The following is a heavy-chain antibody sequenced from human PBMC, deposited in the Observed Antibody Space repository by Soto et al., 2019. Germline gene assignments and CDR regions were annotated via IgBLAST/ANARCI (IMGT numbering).Heavy chain of an antibody. CDR1: GFTFSSYG. Sequence: QVQLVESGGGVVQPGRSLRLSCAASGFTFSSYGMHWVRQAPGKGLEWVAVIWYDGSNKYYADSVKGRFTISRDNSKNTLDLQMNSLRAEDTAVYYCAEQRGDAFDIWGQGTMVTVSS. CDR3: AEQRGDAFDI. J-gene: IGHJ3*02. V-gene: IGHV3-33*06. D-gene: IGHD1-1*01. CDR2: IWYDGSNK.